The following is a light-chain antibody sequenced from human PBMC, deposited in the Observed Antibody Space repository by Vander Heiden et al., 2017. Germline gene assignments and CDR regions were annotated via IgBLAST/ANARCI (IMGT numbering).Light chain of an antibody. CDR1: SSNIGNNY. CDR3: GTWDSSLSAVV. CDR2: DNN. V-gene: IGLV1-51*01. J-gene: IGLJ2*01. Sequence: QSVLTQPPSLSAAPGPMLTISCSGSSSNIGNNYVSCYQQLPGTAPKLLIYDNNKRPSGIPDRFSGSKSGTSATLGITGLQTGDEADYYCGTWDSSLSAVVFGGGTKLTVL.